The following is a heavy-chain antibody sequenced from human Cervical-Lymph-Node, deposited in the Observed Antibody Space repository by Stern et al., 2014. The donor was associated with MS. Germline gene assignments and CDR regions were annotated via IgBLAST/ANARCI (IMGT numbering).Heavy chain of an antibody. D-gene: IGHD4-23*01. CDR1: GFTFSSSC. Sequence: VQLVQSGGGVVQPGRSLRLSCAASGFTFSSSCINWVRQAPGTGLEWLAIIYYDGSNRYYADYVKGRFTISRDNSKNTLYLQMNSLRAEDTAVYYCAREGGNTAEYFQHWGQGTLVTVSS. CDR3: AREGGNTAEYFQH. J-gene: IGHJ1*01. CDR2: IYYDGSNR. V-gene: IGHV3-33*01.